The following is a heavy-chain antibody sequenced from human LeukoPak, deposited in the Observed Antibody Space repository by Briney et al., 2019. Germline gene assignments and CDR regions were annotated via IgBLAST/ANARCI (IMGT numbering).Heavy chain of an antibody. Sequence: GGSLRLSCAASGFTFSRYAMSWVRQAPGKGLEWVSAISCSGGSTYYADSVKGRFTISRDNSKNTLYLQMNSLRAEDTAVYYCAKGWIYWTPFDPWGQGTLVTVSS. D-gene: IGHD5-12*01. CDR2: ISCSGGST. J-gene: IGHJ5*02. CDR1: GFTFSRYA. CDR3: AKGWIYWTPFDP. V-gene: IGHV3-23*01.